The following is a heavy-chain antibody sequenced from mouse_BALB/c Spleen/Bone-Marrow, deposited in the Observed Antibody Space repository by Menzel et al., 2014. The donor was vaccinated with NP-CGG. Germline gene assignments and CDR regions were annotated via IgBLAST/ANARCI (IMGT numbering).Heavy chain of an antibody. CDR1: GYTFTSYW. Sequence: QVQLQQSGAELVRPGASVKLSCKASGYTFTSYWINWVKQRPGQGLERIGNIYPSDSYTNYNQKFKDKATLTVDKSSSTAYMQLSSPTSEDSAVYYCTRRDYAMDYWGQGTSVTVSS. J-gene: IGHJ4*01. V-gene: IGHV1-69*02. CDR3: TRRDYAMDY. CDR2: IYPSDSYT.